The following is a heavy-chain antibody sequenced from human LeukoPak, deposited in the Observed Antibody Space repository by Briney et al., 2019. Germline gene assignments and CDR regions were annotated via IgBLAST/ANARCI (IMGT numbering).Heavy chain of an antibody. D-gene: IGHD1-26*01. CDR2: INSDGSST. CDR3: ASVVGYPGSRGWFDP. V-gene: IGHV3-74*01. Sequence: GGSLRLSCAASGFTVSSYWMHWVRQAPGKGLVWVSRINSDGSSTSYADSVKGRFTISRDNAKNTLYLQMNSLSAEDTAVYSCASVVGYPGSRGWFDPWGQGTLVTVSS. CDR1: GFTVSSYW. J-gene: IGHJ5*02.